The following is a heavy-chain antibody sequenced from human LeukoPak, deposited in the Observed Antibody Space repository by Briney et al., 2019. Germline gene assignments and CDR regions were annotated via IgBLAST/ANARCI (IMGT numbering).Heavy chain of an antibody. CDR2: IIPIFGTA. CDR3: ARGPLVGATTPGSV. V-gene: IGHV1-69*05. J-gene: IGHJ4*02. Sequence: SVKVSCKASGGTFSSYAISWVRQAPGQGLEWMGRIIPIFGTANYAQKFQGRVTITTDESTRTAYMELSSLRSEDTAVFYCARGPLVGATTPGSVWGQGTLVTVSS. CDR1: GGTFSSYA. D-gene: IGHD1-26*01.